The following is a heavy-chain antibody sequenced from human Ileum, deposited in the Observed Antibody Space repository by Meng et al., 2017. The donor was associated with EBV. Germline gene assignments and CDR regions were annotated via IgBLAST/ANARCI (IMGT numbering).Heavy chain of an antibody. CDR1: VGSISSYY. Sequence: QVQLQESGPGLVKPSETLSLTCPLSVGSISSYYWSWIRQPPGKGLEWIGYIYYSGSTNYNPSLKSRVTISIDTSKNQFSLKLSSVTAADTAVYYCARGPVTYCSGGSCPQYFQHWGQGSLVTVSS. CDR2: IYYSGST. V-gene: IGHV4-59*01. D-gene: IGHD2-15*01. J-gene: IGHJ1*01. CDR3: ARGPVTYCSGGSCPQYFQH.